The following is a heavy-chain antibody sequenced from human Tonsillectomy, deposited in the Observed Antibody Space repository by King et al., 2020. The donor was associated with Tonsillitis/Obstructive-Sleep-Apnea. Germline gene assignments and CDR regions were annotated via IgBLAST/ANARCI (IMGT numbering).Heavy chain of an antibody. J-gene: IGHJ5*02. Sequence: VQLQQWGAGLLKPSETLSLTCAVYGGSFSGYYWSWIRQPPGKGLEWIGEINHSGSTNYNPSLKSRVTISVDTSKNQFSLKLSSVTAADTAVYYCARGSGEYYDFWSGYYQINWFDPWGQGTLVTVSS. CDR2: INHSGST. V-gene: IGHV4-34*01. CDR1: GGSFSGYY. D-gene: IGHD3-3*01. CDR3: ARGSGEYYDFWSGYYQINWFDP.